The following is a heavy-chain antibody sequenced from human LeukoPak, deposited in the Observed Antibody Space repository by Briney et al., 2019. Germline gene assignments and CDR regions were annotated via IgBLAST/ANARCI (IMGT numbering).Heavy chain of an antibody. D-gene: IGHD5-24*01. CDR2: IWYDGSDK. J-gene: IGHJ4*02. CDR1: GFTFSTYG. Sequence: GRPLRLSCAASGFTFSTYGMHWVRQAPGKGLEWVAVIWYDGSDKYYADSVKGRFTISRDNSKNTLYLQMNSLRAEDTAVYYCARDSIRDGYNSDYFDYWGQGTLVTVSS. V-gene: IGHV3-33*01. CDR3: ARDSIRDGYNSDYFDY.